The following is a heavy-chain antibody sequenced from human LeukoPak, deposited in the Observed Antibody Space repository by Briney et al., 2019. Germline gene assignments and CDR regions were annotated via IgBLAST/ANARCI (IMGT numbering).Heavy chain of an antibody. CDR3: AKGGSGSYYEFDY. D-gene: IGHD3-10*01. CDR2: ISSSSSYI. V-gene: IGHV3-21*04. J-gene: IGHJ4*02. Sequence: GGSLRLSCAASGFTFSSYSMNWVRQAPGRGLEWVSSISSSSSYIYYADSVKGRFTISGDNSKNTLYLQMNSLRLEDTAVYYCAKGGSGSYYEFDYWGQGTLVTVSS. CDR1: GFTFSSYS.